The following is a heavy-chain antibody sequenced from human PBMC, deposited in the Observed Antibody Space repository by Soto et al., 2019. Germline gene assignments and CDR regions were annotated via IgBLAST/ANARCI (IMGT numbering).Heavy chain of an antibody. CDR3: VRDRAVHWYLDL. V-gene: IGHV1-3*04. Sequence: QVQVVQSGAEVKKPGASVRLSCKTSGYSFTSCAIHWVRLAPGQRFEWMGWINTDSGNTKYSQKFQGRVTITRDTAASTTYMEVTSLTFEDTATYYCVRDRAVHWYLDLWGCGTLVTVSS. CDR2: INTDSGNT. CDR1: GYSFTSCA. D-gene: IGHD6-19*01. J-gene: IGHJ2*01.